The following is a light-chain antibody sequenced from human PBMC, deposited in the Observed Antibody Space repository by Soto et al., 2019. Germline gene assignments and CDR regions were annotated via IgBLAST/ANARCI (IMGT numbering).Light chain of an antibody. CDR3: SISYSGVVV. CDR2: DTG. CDR1: TGAVTSGHY. V-gene: IGLV7-46*01. J-gene: IGLJ2*01. Sequence: QAVVTQEPSLTVSPGGTVTLTCGSSTGAVTSGHYPYWYQQKPGQAPRTLIYDTGNKHSWTPVRFSGSLFVGKAALTLSGAQPEDEADYHCSISYSGVVVFGGGTKLTVL.